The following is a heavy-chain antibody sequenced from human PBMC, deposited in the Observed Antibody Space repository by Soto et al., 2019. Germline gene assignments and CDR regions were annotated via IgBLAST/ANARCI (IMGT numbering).Heavy chain of an antibody. CDR3: ARTDDYSNYEGYFDY. Sequence: GGSLRLSCAASGFTFSSYWMSWVRQAPGKGLEWVANIKQDGSEKYYVDSVKGRFTISRDNAKNSLYLQMNSLRAEDTAVYYCARTDDYSNYEGYFDYWGQGTLVTVSS. V-gene: IGHV3-7*03. J-gene: IGHJ4*02. CDR1: GFTFSSYW. CDR2: IKQDGSEK. D-gene: IGHD4-4*01.